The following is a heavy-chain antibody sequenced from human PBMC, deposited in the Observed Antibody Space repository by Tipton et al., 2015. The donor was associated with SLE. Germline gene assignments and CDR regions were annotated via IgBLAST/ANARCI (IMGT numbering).Heavy chain of an antibody. J-gene: IGHJ4*02. CDR1: GGSFSGYY. Sequence: LRLSCAVYGGSFSGYYWGWIRQPPGKGLEWIGEINHCGSTNYNPSLKSRVTISVDTSKNQFSLKLSSVTAADTAVYYCASLRTEYYYGSRADYWGQGTLVTVSS. CDR3: ASLRTEYYYGSRADY. D-gene: IGHD3-10*01. V-gene: IGHV4-34*01. CDR2: INHCGST.